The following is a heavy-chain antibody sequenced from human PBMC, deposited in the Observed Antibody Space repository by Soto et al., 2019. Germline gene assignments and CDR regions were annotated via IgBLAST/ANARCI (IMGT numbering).Heavy chain of an antibody. D-gene: IGHD3-3*01. V-gene: IGHV1-46*01. Sequence: ASVKVSGRASGYTFTSYYMHWVRQAPGQGLEWMGIINPSGGSTSYAQKFQGRVTMPGDTSTTTAYMELSSLRSEDTAVYYCASCRFLECLFNYGMDVWGQGTTVTVSS. CDR1: GYTFTSYY. CDR2: INPSGGST. CDR3: ASCRFLECLFNYGMDV. J-gene: IGHJ6*02.